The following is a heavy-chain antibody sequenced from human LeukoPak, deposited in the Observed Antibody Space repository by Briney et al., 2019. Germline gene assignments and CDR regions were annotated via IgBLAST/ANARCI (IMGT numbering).Heavy chain of an antibody. V-gene: IGHV4-59*01. J-gene: IGHJ5*02. Sequence: SETLSLTCTVSGGSISSYYWSWIRQPPGKGLEWIGYIYYSGSTNYNPSLKSRDTISVDTSKNQFSLKLSSVTAADTAVYYGARDAGVESLFDPWGQGTLVTVSS. CDR2: IYYSGST. D-gene: IGHD1-1*01. CDR3: ARDAGVESLFDP. CDR1: GGSISSYY.